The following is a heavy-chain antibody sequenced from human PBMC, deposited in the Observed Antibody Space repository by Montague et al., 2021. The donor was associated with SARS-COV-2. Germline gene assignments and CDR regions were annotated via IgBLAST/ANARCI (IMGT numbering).Heavy chain of an antibody. J-gene: IGHJ4*02. CDR3: ARSTSGWFIY. V-gene: IGHV4-39*01. D-gene: IGHD6-19*01. CDR2: MYSSGTT. CDR1: GGSISSTSFF. Sequence: SETLSLTCSVSGGSISSTSFFWAWIRQRPGKGLEWFGSMYSSGTTYYNPSVKSRVTISGDTSRNQLSVRLSSVTAADTAVYYCARSTSGWFIYWGQGTLVTVSS.